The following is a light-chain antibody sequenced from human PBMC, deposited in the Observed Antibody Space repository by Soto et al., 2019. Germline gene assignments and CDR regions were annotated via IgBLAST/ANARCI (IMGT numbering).Light chain of an antibody. J-gene: IGLJ2*01. Sequence: QSALTQPPSASGSPGQSVTISCTGSSSDVGGYNYVSWYQQHPGKAPKLMIYEVSKRPSGVPDRFSGSKSGNTASLTASGLQAEDEADYYCSSHAGSINVAFGGGTKLTVL. CDR1: SSDVGGYNY. CDR3: SSHAGSINVA. V-gene: IGLV2-8*01. CDR2: EVS.